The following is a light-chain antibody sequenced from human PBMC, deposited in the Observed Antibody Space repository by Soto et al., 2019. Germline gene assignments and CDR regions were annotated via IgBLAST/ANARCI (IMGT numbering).Light chain of an antibody. CDR1: SSDVGGYNY. J-gene: IGLJ1*01. Sequence: QSVLTQPASVSGSPGQSITISCTGTSSDVGGYNYVSWYEQHPGKAPKLIIYEVSNRPSGVSNRFSGSKSGNTASLTISGLQAEDEADYYCSSYASERNLVFGTGTKLTVL. CDR2: EVS. CDR3: SSYASERNLV. V-gene: IGLV2-14*01.